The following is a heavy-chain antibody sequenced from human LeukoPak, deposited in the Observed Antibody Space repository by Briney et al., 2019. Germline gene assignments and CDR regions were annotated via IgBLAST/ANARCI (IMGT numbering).Heavy chain of an antibody. J-gene: IGHJ6*02. CDR1: GFTFSNHG. Sequence: GRSLRLSCAASGFTFSNHGMHWVRQAAGEGLEWVTLVWYDGTNKKYADSVKGRFTISRDNSKNTLCLQMNSLRAEDTAVYYCARETVLGSNYYYYGMDVWGQGTTVTVSS. V-gene: IGHV3-33*01. D-gene: IGHD3-16*01. CDR2: VWYDGTNK. CDR3: ARETVLGSNYYYYGMDV.